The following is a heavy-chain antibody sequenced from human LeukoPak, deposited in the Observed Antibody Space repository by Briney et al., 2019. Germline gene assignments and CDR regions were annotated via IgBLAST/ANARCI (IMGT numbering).Heavy chain of an antibody. CDR3: ARGPYSYDSSGAFDI. V-gene: IGHV4-61*02. D-gene: IGHD3-22*01. CDR1: GDSISSGDYY. Sequence: SETLSLTCTVSGDSISSGDYYWSWIRQPAGKGPEWIGRISSSGSTNYNPSLKSRVTISVDTSKNQFSLKLSSVTAADTAVYFCARGPYSYDSSGAFDIWGKGTMVTVSS. CDR2: ISSSGST. J-gene: IGHJ3*02.